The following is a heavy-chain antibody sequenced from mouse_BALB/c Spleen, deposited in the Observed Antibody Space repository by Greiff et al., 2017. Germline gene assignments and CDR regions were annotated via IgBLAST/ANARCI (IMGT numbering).Heavy chain of an antibody. V-gene: IGHV5-6-5*01. J-gene: IGHJ2*01. CDR3: ARGYGNYGFYFDY. CDR2: ISSGGST. D-gene: IGHD2-1*01. CDR1: GFTFSSYA. Sequence: EVKLMESGGGLVKPGGSLKLSCAASGFTFSSYAMSWVRQTPEKRLEWVASISSGGSTYYPDSVKGRFTISRDNARNILYLQMSSLRSEDTAMYYCARGYGNYGFYFDYWGQGTTLTVSS.